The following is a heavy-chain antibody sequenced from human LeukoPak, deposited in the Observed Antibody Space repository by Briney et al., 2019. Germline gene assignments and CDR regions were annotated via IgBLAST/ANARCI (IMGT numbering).Heavy chain of an antibody. D-gene: IGHD1-26*01. V-gene: IGHV3-53*01. CDR3: ARGGSYLSAFDI. CDR1: GFTVSSNY. Sequence: GGSLRLSCAASGFTVSSNYMSWVRQAPGKGLEGVSIIYSGGSTFYADSVKGRFTISRENSKHTLYLQMNSQRAEDTAVYYCARGGSYLSAFDIWGQGTMVTVSS. J-gene: IGHJ3*02. CDR2: IYSGGST.